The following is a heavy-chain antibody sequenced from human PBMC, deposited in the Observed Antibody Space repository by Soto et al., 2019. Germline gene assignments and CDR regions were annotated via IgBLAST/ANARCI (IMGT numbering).Heavy chain of an antibody. CDR1: GGSISSYY. J-gene: IGHJ4*02. V-gene: IGHV4-59*01. CDR3: ATASSSGSSGELDY. D-gene: IGHD3-22*01. Sequence: SETLSLTCTVSGGSISSYYWSWIRQPPGKGLEWIGFIYSNGNTDYNPSLKSRVTISLDTSKNQFSLKLSSVTAADTAVYYCATASSSGSSGELDYWGQGTLVTV. CDR2: IYSNGNT.